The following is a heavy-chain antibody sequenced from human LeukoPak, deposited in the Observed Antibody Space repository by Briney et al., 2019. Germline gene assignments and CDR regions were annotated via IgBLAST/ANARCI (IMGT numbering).Heavy chain of an antibody. V-gene: IGHV1-69*04. CDR2: IIPILGIA. Sequence: SVKVSCKASGGTFSSYAISWVRQAPGQGLEWMGRIIPILGIANYAQKFQGRVTITADRSTSTAYMELSSLRSEDTAVYYCLAESGIGYWGQGTLVTVSS. CDR3: LAESGIGY. J-gene: IGHJ4*02. CDR1: GGTFSSYA. D-gene: IGHD1-26*01.